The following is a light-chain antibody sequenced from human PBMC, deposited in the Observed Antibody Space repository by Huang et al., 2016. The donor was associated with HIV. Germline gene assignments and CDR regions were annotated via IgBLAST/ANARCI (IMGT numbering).Light chain of an antibody. Sequence: DIQMTQSPSSLSASVGDRVIISCRASQSINKYLNWYQQKPGKAPKLLIYGASTLQRGVSSRFSGSVSGTDFTLTIGSLQPEDAATYYCQQSYKAPRTFGQGTLLEIK. CDR2: GAS. V-gene: IGKV1-39*01. CDR3: QQSYKAPRT. J-gene: IGKJ2*01. CDR1: QSINKY.